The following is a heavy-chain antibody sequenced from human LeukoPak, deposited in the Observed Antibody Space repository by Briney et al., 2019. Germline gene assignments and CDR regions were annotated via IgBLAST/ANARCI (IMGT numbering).Heavy chain of an antibody. J-gene: IGHJ6*02. Sequence: PSETLPLTCTVSGGSISSYYWSWIRQPPGKGLEWIGYIYYSGSTNYNPSLKSRVTISVDTSKNQFSLKLSSVTAADTAVYYCARSVYCSGGSCLYGMDVWGQGTTVTVSS. V-gene: IGHV4-59*08. D-gene: IGHD2-15*01. CDR3: ARSVYCSGGSCLYGMDV. CDR2: IYYSGST. CDR1: GGSISSYY.